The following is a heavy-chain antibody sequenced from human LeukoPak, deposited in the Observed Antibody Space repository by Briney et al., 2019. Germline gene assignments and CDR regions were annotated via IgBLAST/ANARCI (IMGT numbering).Heavy chain of an antibody. D-gene: IGHD5-12*01. J-gene: IGHJ4*02. CDR3: ARVKLSCRAIGYSGYDGKYDY. CDR2: INTNTGNP. CDR1: GYTFTSYA. V-gene: IGHV7-4-1*02. Sequence: ASVKVSCKASGYTFTSYAMNWVRQAPGQGLEWMGWINTNTGNPTYAQGFTGRFVFSLDTSVSTAYLQISSLKAEDTAVYYCARVKLSCRAIGYSGYDGKYDYWGQGTLVTVSS.